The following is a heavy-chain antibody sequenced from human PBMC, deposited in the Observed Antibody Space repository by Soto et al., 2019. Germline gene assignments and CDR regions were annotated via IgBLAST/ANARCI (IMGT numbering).Heavy chain of an antibody. Sequence: GASLKISCAASGFTFSSYSMNWVRQAPGKGLEWVSSISSSSSYIYYADSVKGRFTISRDNAKNSLYLQMNSLRAEDTAVYYCARDVPYYDFWSGYYPPFDYWGQGTLVTVSS. CDR2: ISSSSSYI. D-gene: IGHD3-3*01. CDR3: ARDVPYYDFWSGYYPPFDY. J-gene: IGHJ4*02. CDR1: GFTFSSYS. V-gene: IGHV3-21*01.